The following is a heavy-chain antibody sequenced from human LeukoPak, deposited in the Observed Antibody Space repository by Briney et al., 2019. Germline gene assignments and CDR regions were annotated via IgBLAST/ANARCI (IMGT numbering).Heavy chain of an antibody. CDR3: ARDWVYKIDY. CDR2: ISHDGFI. Sequence: GGSLRLSCTVSGFYFNNAWMNWVRQAPGKGLVWVSRISHDGFISYADSVKGRFTISRDNAKNTLILQMNSLRAEDTAVYYCARDWVYKIDYWGRGTLVTVSS. J-gene: IGHJ4*02. CDR1: GFYFNNAW. V-gene: IGHV3-74*01. D-gene: IGHD5-24*01.